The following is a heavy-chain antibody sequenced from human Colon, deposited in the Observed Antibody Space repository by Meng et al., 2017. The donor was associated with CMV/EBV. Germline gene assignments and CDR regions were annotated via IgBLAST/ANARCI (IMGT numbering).Heavy chain of an antibody. Sequence: GRLQGSGPGLVKPSEPCSLTCTDSGGSNSPYCGSWIRQSAEKGLEWIGRIYTSGSTNYNRSHESRVTISVDTSKNQFSLRVTSVTAADTAVYYCARESAWRVDYFDYWGQGTLVTVSS. CDR1: GGSNSPYC. J-gene: IGHJ4*02. CDR3: ARESAWRVDYFDY. D-gene: IGHD2-15*01. V-gene: IGHV4-4*07. CDR2: IYTSGST.